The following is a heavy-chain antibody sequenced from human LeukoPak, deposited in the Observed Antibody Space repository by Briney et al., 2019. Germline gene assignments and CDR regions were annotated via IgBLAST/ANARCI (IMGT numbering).Heavy chain of an antibody. J-gene: IGHJ4*02. CDR1: GGSISSYY. CDR3: AREVSGYYRFDY. V-gene: IGHV4-59*01. CDR2: IYYSGST. Sequence: SETLSLTCTVSGGSISSYYWSWIRQPPGKGLEWIGYIYYSGSTNYNPSLKGRVTISVATSKNQFSLKLSSVTAADTAVYYCAREVSGYYRFDYWGQGTLVTVSS. D-gene: IGHD3-3*01.